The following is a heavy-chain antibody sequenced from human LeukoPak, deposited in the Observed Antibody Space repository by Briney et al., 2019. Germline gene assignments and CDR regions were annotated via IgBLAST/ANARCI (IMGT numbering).Heavy chain of an antibody. V-gene: IGHV1-24*01. CDR3: ATEFSWYENFSTSSYNWFDP. J-gene: IGHJ5*02. Sequence: ASVKVSCMVSGYTLTELSMHWVRQAPGKGLEWMGGFDPEDGETIYAQKFQGRVTMTEDTSTDTAYMELSSLRSEDTAVYYCATEFSWYENFSTSSYNWFDPWGQGTLVTVSS. CDR1: GYTLTELS. D-gene: IGHD6-13*01. CDR2: FDPEDGET.